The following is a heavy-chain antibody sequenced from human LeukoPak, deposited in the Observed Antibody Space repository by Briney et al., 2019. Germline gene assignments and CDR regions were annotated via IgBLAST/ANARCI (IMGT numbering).Heavy chain of an antibody. CDR1: GFTVSSNY. CDR2: IYSGGST. CDR3: ATYSSSWYVLGAFDI. D-gene: IGHD6-13*01. V-gene: IGHV3-66*01. J-gene: IGHJ3*02. Sequence: GGSLRLSCAASGFTVSSNYMSWVRQAPGKGLEWVSVIYSGGSTYYADSVKGRFTISRDNSKNTLYLQTNSLRAEDTAVYYCATYSSSWYVLGAFDIWGQGTMVTVSS.